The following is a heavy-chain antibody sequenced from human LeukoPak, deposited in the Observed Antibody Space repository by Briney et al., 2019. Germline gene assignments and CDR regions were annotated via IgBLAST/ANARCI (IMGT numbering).Heavy chain of an antibody. CDR3: ARVPRYDSSGYYYVTSYYYYGMDV. CDR1: GGTFSSYA. V-gene: IGHV1-69*13. Sequence: GASVKVSCKASGGTFSSYAISWVRQAPGQGLEWMGGIIPIFGTENYAQKFQGRVTITADESRSTAYMELSSLRSEDTAVYYCARVPRYDSSGYYYVTSYYYYGMDVWGQGTTVTVS. J-gene: IGHJ6*02. D-gene: IGHD3-22*01. CDR2: IIPIFGTE.